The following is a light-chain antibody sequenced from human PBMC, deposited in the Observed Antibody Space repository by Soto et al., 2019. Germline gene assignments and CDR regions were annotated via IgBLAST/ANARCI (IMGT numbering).Light chain of an antibody. Sequence: QSALTQPASVSGSPGQSITISCTGTSSDVGSYNLVSWYQQHPGKAPKLMIYEGSKRPSGVSNRFSGSKSGNTASLTISGLPAGDEADLFRCSYAVSSTLVVFGGGTKLTVL. CDR1: SSDVGSYNL. CDR3: CSYAVSSTLVV. CDR2: EGS. J-gene: IGLJ2*01. V-gene: IGLV2-23*01.